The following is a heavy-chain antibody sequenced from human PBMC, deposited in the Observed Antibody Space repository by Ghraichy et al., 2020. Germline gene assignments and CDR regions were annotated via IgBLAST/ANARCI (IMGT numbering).Heavy chain of an antibody. Sequence: YSGGSTYYADSVKGRFTISRDNSKNTLYLQMNSLRAEDTAVYYCARTTGPNYYYYGLDVCVKG. J-gene: IGHJ6*04. V-gene: IGHV3-53*01. D-gene: IGHD4-11*01. CDR2: YSGGST. CDR3: ARTTGPNYYYYGLDV.